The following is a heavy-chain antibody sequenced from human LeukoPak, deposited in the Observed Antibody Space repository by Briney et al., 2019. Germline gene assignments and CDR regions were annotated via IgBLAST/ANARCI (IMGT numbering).Heavy chain of an antibody. J-gene: IGHJ4*02. CDR3: ARGHSSSWYLFDY. CDR2: VSYDGSSK. Sequence: PGGSLRLSCAASGFTISPYGMHWVRQAPGKGLEWVAVVSYDGSSKYFADSVKGRFTISRDNSKNTLYLQMNSLRAEDTAVYYCARGHSSSWYLFDYWGQGTLVTVSS. CDR1: GFTISPYG. D-gene: IGHD6-13*01. V-gene: IGHV3-30*03.